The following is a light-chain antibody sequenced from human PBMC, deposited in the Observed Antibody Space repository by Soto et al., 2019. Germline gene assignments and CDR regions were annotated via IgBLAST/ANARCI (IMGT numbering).Light chain of an antibody. J-gene: IGLJ1*01. V-gene: IGLV2-23*01. CDR2: EAT. CDR1: SSDIGTYNV. Sequence: HSALTQPASVSGSPGQSITISCTGTSSDIGTYNVVSWYQQHPGKAPKVMIYEATKRPSGVSNRFSGSKSGNTASLTISGLQAEDEADYYCSSYAGSSTYVFGTVTKVTVL. CDR3: SSYAGSSTYV.